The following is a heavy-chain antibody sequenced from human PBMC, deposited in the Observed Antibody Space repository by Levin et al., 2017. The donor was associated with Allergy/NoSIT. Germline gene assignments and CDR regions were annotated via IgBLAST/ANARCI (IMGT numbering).Heavy chain of an antibody. J-gene: IGHJ1*01. V-gene: IGHV3-48*03. CDR2: ISTSGSAM. CDR3: AREIEAPGNEYFQH. D-gene: IGHD1-1*01. CDR1: GFTFRSSE. Sequence: LSLTCAASGFTFRSSEMNWVRQAPGKGLEWVSYISTSGSAMYYADSVKGRFTISRDNAKNSLYLQMNSLRAEDTAVYYCAREIEAPGNEYFQHWGQGTLVTVSS.